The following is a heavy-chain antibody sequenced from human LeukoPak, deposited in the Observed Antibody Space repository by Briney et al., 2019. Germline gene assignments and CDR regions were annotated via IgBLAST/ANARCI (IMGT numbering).Heavy chain of an antibody. D-gene: IGHD3-22*01. CDR3: ARDRETYYYDSGRFDP. CDR1: GFTFSSYA. V-gene: IGHV3-30-3*01. Sequence: PGGSLRLSCAASGFTFSSYAMHWVRQAPGKGLEWVAVISYDGSNKYYADSVKGRFTISRDNSKNTLYLQMNSLRAEDTAVYYCARDRETYYYDSGRFDPWGQGTLVTVSS. J-gene: IGHJ5*02. CDR2: ISYDGSNK.